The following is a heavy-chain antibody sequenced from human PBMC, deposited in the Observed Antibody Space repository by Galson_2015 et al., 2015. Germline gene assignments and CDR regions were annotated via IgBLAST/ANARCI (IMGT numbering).Heavy chain of an antibody. D-gene: IGHD1-26*01. CDR3: ARVGYSGSYLDAFDI. CDR2: IYSGGST. J-gene: IGHJ3*02. V-gene: IGHV3-53*01. CDR1: GFTVSSNY. Sequence: SLRLSCAASGFTVSSNYMSWVRQAPGKGLEWVSVIYSGGSTYYADSVKGRFTISRDNSKNTLYLQMNSLGAEDTAVYYCARVGYSGSYLDAFDIWGQGTMVTVSS.